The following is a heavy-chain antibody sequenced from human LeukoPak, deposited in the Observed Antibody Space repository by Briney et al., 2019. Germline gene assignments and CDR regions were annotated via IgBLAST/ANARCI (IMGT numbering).Heavy chain of an antibody. D-gene: IGHD3-10*01. CDR3: AKVGQAFRSFGLLWDYRYYFDY. CDR2: ISGSGGST. V-gene: IGHV3-23*01. CDR1: GFTFSSYA. Sequence: PGGSLRLSCAASGFTFSSYAMSWVRQAPGKGLEWVSAISGSGGSTYYADSVKGRFTISRDNSKNTLYLQMNSLRAEDTAVYYCAKVGQAFRSFGLLWDYRYYFDYWGQGTLVTVSS. J-gene: IGHJ4*02.